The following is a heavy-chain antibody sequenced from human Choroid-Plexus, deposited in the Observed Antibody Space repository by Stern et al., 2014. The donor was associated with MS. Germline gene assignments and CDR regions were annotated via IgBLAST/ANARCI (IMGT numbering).Heavy chain of an antibody. V-gene: IGHV3-23*04. J-gene: IGHJ1*01. Sequence: EVQLVESGGGLVQPGGSLRLSCAASGFSFSTYAMSWVRQTPGKGLQWVSVIRGRGGPTSSAGSVRGRFTISRDNSKNTLYLQMDSLRGDDTAVYYCAKWPHHIAVAGTRYFQHWGQGTLVTVSS. CDR1: GFSFSTYA. CDR3: AKWPHHIAVAGTRYFQH. CDR2: IRGRGGPT. D-gene: IGHD6-19*01.